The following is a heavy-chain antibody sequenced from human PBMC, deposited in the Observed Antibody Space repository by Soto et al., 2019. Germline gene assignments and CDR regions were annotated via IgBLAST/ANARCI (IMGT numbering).Heavy chain of an antibody. V-gene: IGHV3-11*05. D-gene: IGHD3-9*01. Sequence: QVQLVESGGDLVKPGGSLRLSCAASGFPFSDYYMSWIRQAPGKGLEWVSSIGSSSSYTNYAVSVKGRFTISRDNAKNSLYLQMNSLRAEDTAVYYWARRRPTGYYNYWGQGTLVPVSA. CDR2: IGSSSSYT. J-gene: IGHJ4*02. CDR3: ARRRPTGYYNY. CDR1: GFPFSDYY.